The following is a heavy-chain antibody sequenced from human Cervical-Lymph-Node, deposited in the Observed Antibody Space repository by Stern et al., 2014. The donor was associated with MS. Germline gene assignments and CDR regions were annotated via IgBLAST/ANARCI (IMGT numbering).Heavy chain of an antibody. CDR3: ARDSSGYYMNFDY. J-gene: IGHJ4*02. V-gene: IGHV4-61*01. CDR2: IYYSGST. D-gene: IGHD3-22*01. Sequence: QVQLQESGPGLVKPSETLSLTCTVSGGSVSSGSYSWSWIRQPPGKGLEWIGYIYYSGSTNYNPSLKSRVTISVDTSKNQFSLKLSSVTAADTAVYYCARDSSGYYMNFDYWGQGTLVTVSS. CDR1: GGSVSSGSYS.